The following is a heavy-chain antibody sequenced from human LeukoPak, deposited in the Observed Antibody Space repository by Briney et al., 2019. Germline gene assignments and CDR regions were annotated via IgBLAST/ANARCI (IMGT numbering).Heavy chain of an antibody. Sequence: PSETLSLTCTVSGGSISSYYWSWIRQPAGKGLEWIGRIYTSGSTNYNPSLKSRVTMPVDTSKNQFSLKLSSVTAAETAVYYCARDADVLRFLEWSTNDYFDYWGQGTLVTVSS. V-gene: IGHV4-4*07. CDR1: GGSISSYY. CDR2: IYTSGST. CDR3: ARDADVLRFLEWSTNDYFDY. J-gene: IGHJ4*02. D-gene: IGHD3-3*01.